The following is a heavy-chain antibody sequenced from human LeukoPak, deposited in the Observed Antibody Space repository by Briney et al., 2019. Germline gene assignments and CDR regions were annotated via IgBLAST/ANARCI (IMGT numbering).Heavy chain of an antibody. D-gene: IGHD6-13*01. V-gene: IGHV4-59*12. CDR3: ARVEAAGVYYYYGMDV. J-gene: IGHJ6*02. CDR1: GDSFSTYY. CDR2: IYYSGST. Sequence: SETLSLTCTVSGDSFSTYYWSWIRQPPGKGLEWIGSIYYSGSTYYNPSLKSRVTISVDTSKNQFSLKLSSVTAADTAVYYCARVEAAGVYYYYGMDVWGQGTTVTVSS.